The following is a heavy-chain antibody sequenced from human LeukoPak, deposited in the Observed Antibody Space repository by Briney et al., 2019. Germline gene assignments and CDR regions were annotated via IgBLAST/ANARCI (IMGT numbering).Heavy chain of an antibody. CDR2: IYHSGST. CDR3: ARDYDSSGYSWFDP. CDR1: GGSISSYY. J-gene: IGHJ5*02. Sequence: PSETLSLTCTVSGGSISSYYWSWIRQPPGKGLEWVGYIYHSGSTKYNPSLKSRVTISVDTSKNQFSLKLSSVTAADTAVYYCARDYDSSGYSWFDPWGQGTLVTVSS. D-gene: IGHD3-22*01. V-gene: IGHV4-59*08.